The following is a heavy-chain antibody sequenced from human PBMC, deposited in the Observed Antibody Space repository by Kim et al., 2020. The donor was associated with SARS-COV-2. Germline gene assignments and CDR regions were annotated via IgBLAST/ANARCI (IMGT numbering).Heavy chain of an antibody. V-gene: IGHV1-2*02. J-gene: IGHJ5*02. Sequence: KFQGRVTMTRDTSISTAYMELSRLRSDDTAVYYCARDLGLRPNPVNWFDPWGQGTLVTVSS. D-gene: IGHD4-17*01. CDR3: ARDLGLRPNPVNWFDP.